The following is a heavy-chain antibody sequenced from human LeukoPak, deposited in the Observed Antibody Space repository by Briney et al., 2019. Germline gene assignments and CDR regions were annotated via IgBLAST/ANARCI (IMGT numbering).Heavy chain of an antibody. V-gene: IGHV4-59*08. Sequence: SETLSLTCTVSGGSISSYYWSWIRQPPGKGLEWIGYIYYSGSTNYNPSLKSRVTISVDTSKNQFSLKLSSVTAADTAVYYCARGGPVTMVRGDGARGDDYWGQGTLVTVSS. CDR2: IYYSGST. CDR1: GGSISSYY. J-gene: IGHJ4*02. CDR3: ARGGPVTMVRGDGARGDDY. D-gene: IGHD3-10*01.